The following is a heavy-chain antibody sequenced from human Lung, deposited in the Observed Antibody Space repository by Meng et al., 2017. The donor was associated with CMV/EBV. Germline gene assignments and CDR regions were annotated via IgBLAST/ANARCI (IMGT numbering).Heavy chain of an antibody. CDR2: INPNSGGT. CDR1: GYNFTGYY. V-gene: IGHV1-2*02. J-gene: IGHJ6*01. CDR3: ARVKRYCTGGTCSSTGYYGMDV. D-gene: IGHD2-15*01. Sequence: SXXVSXKASGYNFTGYYIHWVRQAPGQGLEWMGWINPNSGGTNYAQKFQGRITMTGDTSITTAYMELSRLRSDDMAVYHCARVKRYCTGGTCSSTGYYGMDVWGQGTTDTVSS.